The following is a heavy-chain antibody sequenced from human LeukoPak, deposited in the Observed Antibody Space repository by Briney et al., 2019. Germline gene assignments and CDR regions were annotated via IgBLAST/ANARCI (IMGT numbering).Heavy chain of an antibody. CDR3: AKPYDILTGYYPFDY. D-gene: IGHD3-9*01. Sequence: GGSLRLSCAASGFTFSSYAMSWVRQAPGKGLEWVSAISGSGGSTYYADSVKGRFTISRDNSKNTLYPQMNSLRAEDTAVYYCAKPYDILTGYYPFDYWGQGTLVTVSS. CDR1: GFTFSSYA. J-gene: IGHJ4*02. V-gene: IGHV3-23*01. CDR2: ISGSGGST.